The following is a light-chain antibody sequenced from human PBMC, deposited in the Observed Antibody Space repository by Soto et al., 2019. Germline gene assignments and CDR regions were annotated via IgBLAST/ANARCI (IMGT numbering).Light chain of an antibody. J-gene: IGLJ2*01. V-gene: IGLV2-23*02. CDR1: SSDIGSYNL. CDR2: EVI. Sequence: QTVLTQPASVSGSPGQSITISCTGTSSDIGSYNLVSWYQQHPGKAPKLMIYEVIKRPSGVSNRFSGSKSGNTASLTISGLQAEDEADYHCCSHAGSRNVVFGGGTKVTVL. CDR3: CSHAGSRNVV.